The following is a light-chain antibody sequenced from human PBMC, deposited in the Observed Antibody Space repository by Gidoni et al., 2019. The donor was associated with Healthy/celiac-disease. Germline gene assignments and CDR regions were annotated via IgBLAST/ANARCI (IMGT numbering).Light chain of an antibody. CDR2: AAS. Sequence: DIQMTQSPSSLSASVGDRVTITCRASQSISSYLNWYQQKPGKAPKLLIYAASSLQSGVPSSFSCSGSGTDFTLPISSLQPEDFATYYCQQSYSTWTFGQGTKVEIK. V-gene: IGKV1-39*01. CDR3: QQSYSTWT. CDR1: QSISSY. J-gene: IGKJ1*01.